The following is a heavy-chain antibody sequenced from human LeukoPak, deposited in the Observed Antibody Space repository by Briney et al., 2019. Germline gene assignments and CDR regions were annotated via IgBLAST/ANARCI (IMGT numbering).Heavy chain of an antibody. V-gene: IGHV4-4*07. J-gene: IGHJ6*03. CDR2: IYYSGST. CDR3: ARVQADIYYYMDV. Sequence: PSETLSLTCTVSGGSISSYYWSWIRQPAGKGLEWIGSIYYSGSTYYNPSLKSRVTISVDTSKNQFSLKLSSVTAADTAVYYCARVQADIYYYMDVWGKGTTVTVSS. D-gene: IGHD5-12*01. CDR1: GGSISSYY.